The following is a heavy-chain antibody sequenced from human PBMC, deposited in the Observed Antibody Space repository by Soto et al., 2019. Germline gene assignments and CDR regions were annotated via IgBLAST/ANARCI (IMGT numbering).Heavy chain of an antibody. CDR3: ARDSLYYDILTGQDY. CDR2: ISSGSLYI. Sequence: GGSLRLSCAASGFTFSSYSMNWVRQAPGKGLEWVSSISSGSLYIYYADSVKGRFTISRDNAKNSLFLQMSSLRAEDTAMYYCARDSLYYDILTGQDYWGQGTLVTVS. D-gene: IGHD3-9*01. CDR1: GFTFSSYS. J-gene: IGHJ4*02. V-gene: IGHV3-21*01.